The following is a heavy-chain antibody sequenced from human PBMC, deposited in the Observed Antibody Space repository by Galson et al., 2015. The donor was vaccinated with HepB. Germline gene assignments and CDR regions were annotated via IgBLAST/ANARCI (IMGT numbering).Heavy chain of an antibody. CDR2: VNHSGRT. J-gene: IGHJ3*02. V-gene: IGHV4-34*01. Sequence: LRLSCAASGFTFSNAWMNWVRQAPGKGLEWIGEVNHSGRTNYNPSLKSRVTISVDTSKNQFSLKLSSVTAADTAVYYCARFASNHAFDAFDIWGQGTMVTVSS. CDR3: ARFASNHAFDAFDI. CDR1: GFTFSNAW. D-gene: IGHD1-14*01.